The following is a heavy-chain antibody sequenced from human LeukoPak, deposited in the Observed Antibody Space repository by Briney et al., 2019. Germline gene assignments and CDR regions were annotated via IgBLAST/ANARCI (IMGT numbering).Heavy chain of an antibody. CDR2: ISSSSSYI. V-gene: IGHV3-21*01. CDR1: GFTFSSYS. D-gene: IGHD1-26*01. CDR3: ARDPYSGTYGNTYYYYMDV. J-gene: IGHJ6*03. Sequence: PGGSLRLSCAASGFTFSSYSMNWVRQAPGKGLEWVSSISSSSSYIYYAGSVKGRFTISRDNARNSLYLQMNSLRVEDTAVYYCARDPYSGTYGNTYYYYMDVWGKGTTVTISS.